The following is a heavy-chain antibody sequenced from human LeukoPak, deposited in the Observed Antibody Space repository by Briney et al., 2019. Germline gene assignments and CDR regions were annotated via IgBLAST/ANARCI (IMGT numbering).Heavy chain of an antibody. CDR3: ARGVIVVPTAVLTL. CDR2: IIPILGIA. J-gene: IGHJ4*02. CDR1: GGTFSSYA. D-gene: IGHD2-2*01. Sequence: SVKVSCKASGGTFSSYAISWVRQAPGQGLEWMGRIIPILGIANYAQKFQGRVTITADESTNTAYMELSRLRSEDTAVYYCARGVIVVPTAVLTLWGQGTLVTVSS. V-gene: IGHV1-69*04.